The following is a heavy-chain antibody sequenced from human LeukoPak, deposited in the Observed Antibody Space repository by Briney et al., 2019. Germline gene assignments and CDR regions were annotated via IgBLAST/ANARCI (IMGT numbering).Heavy chain of an antibody. V-gene: IGHV3-20*04. D-gene: IGHD3-22*01. CDR3: ARSRHSYDSSGFLHY. Sequence: PGGSLRLSCAVSGFTFSSYWMHWVRLAPGKGLEWVSGINWNGGSRGYADSVKGRFTISRDNAKNSLYLQMNSLRAEDTALYYCARSRHSYDSSGFLHYWGQGTLVTVSS. J-gene: IGHJ4*02. CDR1: GFTFSSYW. CDR2: INWNGGSR.